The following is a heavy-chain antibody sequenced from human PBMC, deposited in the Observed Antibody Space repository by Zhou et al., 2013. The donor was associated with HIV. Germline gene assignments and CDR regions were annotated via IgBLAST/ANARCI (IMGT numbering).Heavy chain of an antibody. CDR2: ISSYNGHT. CDR1: GFTLNGFG. V-gene: IGHV1-18*01. D-gene: IGHD4-4*01. J-gene: IGHJ6*03. Sequence: QVQLLQSGAEVRKPGASVKVSCKASGFTLNGFGISWVRQAPGQGLEWMGWISSYNGHTNYAQNFQGRLTVTTDTSTSTAYMELRSLRSDDTALYFCARAYSTAWYGGGFYYMDVVGVRDLRSPSP. CDR3: ARAYSTAWYGGGFYYMDV.